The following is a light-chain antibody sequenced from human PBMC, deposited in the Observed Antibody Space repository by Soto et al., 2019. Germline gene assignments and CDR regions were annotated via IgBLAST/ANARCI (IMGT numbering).Light chain of an antibody. CDR3: AAWDDRLNGYV. Sequence: QSVPTQPPSASGSPGQRGSISCSGSSPNIGSNTINLYQQLPGTAPKLLIYSNNQRPSWVPDRFSGSKSGTSASLAISGLQSEDEADYNCAAWDDRLNGYVFGTGTKVTVL. CDR2: SNN. V-gene: IGLV1-44*01. CDR1: SPNIGSNT. J-gene: IGLJ1*01.